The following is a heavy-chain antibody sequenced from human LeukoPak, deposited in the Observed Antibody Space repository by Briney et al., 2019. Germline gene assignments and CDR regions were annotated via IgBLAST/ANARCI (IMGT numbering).Heavy chain of an antibody. CDR3: ARGIRSYYFDY. CDR2: IYYSGST. CDR1: GGSISINSFY. V-gene: IGHV4-61*10. D-gene: IGHD3-16*02. Sequence: SETLSLTCTVSGGSISINSFYWTWIRQSAGKGLEWIGYIYYSGSTNYNPSLKSRVTISVDTSKNQFSLKLSSVTAADTAVYNCARGIRSYYFDYWGQGTLVTVSS. J-gene: IGHJ4*02.